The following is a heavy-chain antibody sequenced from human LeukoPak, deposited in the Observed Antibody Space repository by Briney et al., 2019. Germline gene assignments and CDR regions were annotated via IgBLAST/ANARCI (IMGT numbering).Heavy chain of an antibody. V-gene: IGHV1-18*01. CDR1: GYTFTSYG. D-gene: IGHD6-19*01. Sequence: ASVKVSCKASGYTFTSYGISWVRQAPGQGLEWMGWISAYNGNTSYAQKFQGRVTMTRDTSTSTVYMELSSLRSEDTAVYYCARDMGYVAVAGTPGYWGQGTLVTVSS. CDR3: ARDMGYVAVAGTPGY. J-gene: IGHJ4*02. CDR2: ISAYNGNT.